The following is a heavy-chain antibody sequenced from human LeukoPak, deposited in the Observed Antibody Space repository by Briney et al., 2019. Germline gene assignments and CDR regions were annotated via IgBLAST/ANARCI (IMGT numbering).Heavy chain of an antibody. D-gene: IGHD3-10*01. V-gene: IGHV3-23*01. CDR1: GFTFSSYA. CDR3: AKSYYFGSGRYTNDY. Sequence: GGSLRLSCAASGFTFSSYAMSWVRQAPGKGLEWVSAISASGGSTYYADSVRGRFTISRDSSKNTLFLQVNSLRAEDTAVYYCAKSYYFGSGRYTNDYWGQGTLVTVSS. J-gene: IGHJ4*02. CDR2: ISASGGST.